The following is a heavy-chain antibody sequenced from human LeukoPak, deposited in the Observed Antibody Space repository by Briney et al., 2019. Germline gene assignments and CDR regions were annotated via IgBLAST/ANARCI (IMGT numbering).Heavy chain of an antibody. Sequence: PSETLSLTCTVSGGSISSGSYYWSWIRQPAGKGLEWIGRIYTSGSTNYNPSLESRVTISVDTSKNQFSLKLSSVTAADTAVYYCARDLYYDSSGYYYYYYMDVWGKGTTVTISS. J-gene: IGHJ6*03. V-gene: IGHV4-61*02. CDR1: GGSISSGSYY. D-gene: IGHD3-22*01. CDR2: IYTSGST. CDR3: ARDLYYDSSGYYYYYYMDV.